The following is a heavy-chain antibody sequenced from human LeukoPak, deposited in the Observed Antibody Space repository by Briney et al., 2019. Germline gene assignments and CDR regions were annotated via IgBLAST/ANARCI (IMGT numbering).Heavy chain of an antibody. CDR3: ARAWSDTYYYYYMDV. CDR2: IIPIFGTA. V-gene: IGHV1-69*05. Sequence: SVKVSCKASGGTFSSYAISWVRQAPGQGLEWMGGIIPIFGTANYAQKFQGRVTITRNTSISTAYMELSSLRSEDTAVYYCARAWSDTYYYYYMDVWGKGTTVTVSS. D-gene: IGHD5-18*01. CDR1: GGTFSSYA. J-gene: IGHJ6*03.